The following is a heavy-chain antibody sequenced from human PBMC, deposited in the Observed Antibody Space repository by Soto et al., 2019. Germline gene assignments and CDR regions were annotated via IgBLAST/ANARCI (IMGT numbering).Heavy chain of an antibody. CDR2: IIPIFGTA. V-gene: IGHV1-69*01. CDR3: ARGGRGTMVRGVIIKSWFDP. D-gene: IGHD3-10*01. Sequence: QVQLVQSGAEVKKPGSSVKVSCKASGGTFSSYAISWVRQAPGQGLEWMGGIIPIFGTANYAQKFQGRVTITADESTSTAYMELGSLRSEDTAVYYCARGGRGTMVRGVIIKSWFDPWGQGTLVTVSS. CDR1: GGTFSSYA. J-gene: IGHJ5*02.